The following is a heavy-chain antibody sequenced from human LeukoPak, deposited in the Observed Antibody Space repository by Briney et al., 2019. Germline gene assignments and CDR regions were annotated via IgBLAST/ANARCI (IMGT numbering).Heavy chain of an antibody. Sequence: PGGSLRLSCAASGFTFSSYAMHWVRQAPGKGLEWVAVISYDGSNKYYADSVKGRFTISRDNSKNTLYLQMNSLRAEDTAVYYCARGPPPGSIAAAVPDYWGQGTLVTVSS. V-gene: IGHV3-30-3*01. CDR1: GFTFSSYA. J-gene: IGHJ4*02. D-gene: IGHD6-13*01. CDR3: ARGPPPGSIAAAVPDY. CDR2: ISYDGSNK.